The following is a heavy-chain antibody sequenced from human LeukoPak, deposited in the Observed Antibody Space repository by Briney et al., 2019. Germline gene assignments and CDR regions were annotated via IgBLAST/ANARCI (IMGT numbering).Heavy chain of an antibody. Sequence: SETLSLTCTVSGGSLSSSSHYWGWIRQPPGTGLEWIGSISNSGSTYYNPSLKSRVTIFADTSKSQFSLKLSSVTAADTALYHCVSSFHGVLKPFDWWGQGTLVTVSA. CDR2: ISNSGST. CDR1: GGSLSSSSHY. D-gene: IGHD3-3*01. CDR3: VSSFHGVLKPFDW. V-gene: IGHV4-39*01. J-gene: IGHJ4*02.